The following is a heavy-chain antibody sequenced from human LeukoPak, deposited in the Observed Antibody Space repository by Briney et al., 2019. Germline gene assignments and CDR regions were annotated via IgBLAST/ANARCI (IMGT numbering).Heavy chain of an antibody. CDR3: ARDGLDTAMAAGFDI. Sequence: SETLSLTCTVSAYSISSGYYWGWIRQPPVKGLEWIGSIYHSGSTSYNPSHKSRVTISVDTSKNQFSLKLSSVTAADTAVYYCARDGLDTAMAAGFDIWGQGTMVTVSS. V-gene: IGHV4-38-2*02. J-gene: IGHJ3*02. D-gene: IGHD5-18*01. CDR1: AYSISSGYY. CDR2: IYHSGST.